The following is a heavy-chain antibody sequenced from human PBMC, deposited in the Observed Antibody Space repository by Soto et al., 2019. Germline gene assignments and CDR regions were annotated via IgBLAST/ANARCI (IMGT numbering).Heavy chain of an antibody. D-gene: IGHD2-15*01. CDR2: IFHSGST. CDR3: VRGGIAGHWFDP. Sequence: SETLSLTCSVSRAFINSGGFYYSWIRQPPGKGLEWLGYIFHSGSTLYNPSLRGRLTLSADTSRNQLSLYLTSVTAADPAVYYCVRGGIAGHWFDPWGQGILVTVSS. CDR1: RAFINSGGFY. V-gene: IGHV4-31*03. J-gene: IGHJ5*02.